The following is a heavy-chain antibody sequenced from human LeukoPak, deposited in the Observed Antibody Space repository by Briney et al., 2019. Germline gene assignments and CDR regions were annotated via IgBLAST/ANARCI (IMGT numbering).Heavy chain of an antibody. J-gene: IGHJ5*02. CDR1: GRSLSSYY. CDR3: ARDYYDGSGYYSGWFDP. V-gene: IGHV4-59*01. D-gene: IGHD3-22*01. CDR2: IDYRARN. Sequence: SESLSLTCPVSGRSLSSYYWSWIRQPPGKGLEGIGYIDYRARNNKNPSLNSRVTTSVDTSKNQFSMKLSSGTAAETAVYHCARDYYDGSGYYSGWFDPWGPGTLVTVSS.